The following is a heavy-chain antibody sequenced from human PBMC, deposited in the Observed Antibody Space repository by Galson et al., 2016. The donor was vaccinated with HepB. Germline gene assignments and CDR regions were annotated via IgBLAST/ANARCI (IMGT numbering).Heavy chain of an antibody. V-gene: IGHV3-23*01. CDR2: VTGSGGST. D-gene: IGHD3-16*01. CDR3: ARGSYGYGGCFDA. Sequence: SLRLSCAASGFTFSSYAMNWVRQAPGKGLEWVSAVTGSGGSTNYADSVKGRFTISRDNLKTTLYLQMNSLRAEDTAVYYCARGSYGYGGCFDAWGQGTLVTVSS. CDR1: GFTFSSYA. J-gene: IGHJ5*02.